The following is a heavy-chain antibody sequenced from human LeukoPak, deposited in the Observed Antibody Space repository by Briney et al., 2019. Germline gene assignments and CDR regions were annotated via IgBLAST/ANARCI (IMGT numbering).Heavy chain of an antibody. V-gene: IGHV3-23*01. D-gene: IGHD3-9*01. J-gene: IGHJ4*02. CDR1: GFTFSSYA. CDR3: AKFYDILTSYFDY. CDR2: LSGGGGST. Sequence: GGSLRLSCAASGFTFSSYAMSWVRQSPGKGLEWVSALSGGGGSTYYAYYTDSVKGLFTISRDNSKNTLYLQMNSLRAEDTALYYCAKFYDILTSYFDYWGQGTLVTVSS.